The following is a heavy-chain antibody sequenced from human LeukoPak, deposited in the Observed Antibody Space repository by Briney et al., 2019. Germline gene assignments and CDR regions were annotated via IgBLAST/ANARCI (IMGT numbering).Heavy chain of an antibody. Sequence: GGSLRLSCAASGFTFSGYSMNWVRQAPGKGLEWVSSISSSSSYISYADSVKGRFTISRDNAKNSLYLQMNSLRAEDTAVYYCARSHYYDSSGYYPPHSWGQGTLVTVSS. J-gene: IGHJ4*02. CDR3: ARSHYYDSSGYYPPHS. V-gene: IGHV3-21*01. D-gene: IGHD3-22*01. CDR1: GFTFSGYS. CDR2: ISSSSSYI.